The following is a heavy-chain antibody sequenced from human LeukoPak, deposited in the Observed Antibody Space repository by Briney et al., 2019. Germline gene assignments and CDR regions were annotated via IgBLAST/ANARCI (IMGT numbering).Heavy chain of an antibody. Sequence: GSLRLSCEASGFTFSTYSMNWIRQSAGKGLEWIGRIYTSGSNNYNPSVKSRVTMSVDTSQNQFSLKLTSVTAADTAVYYCAGVKVWGSYQTAFDYWGQGTLVTVSS. CDR1: GFTFSTYS. V-gene: IGHV4-4*07. D-gene: IGHD3-16*02. J-gene: IGHJ4*02. CDR2: IYTSGSN. CDR3: AGVKVWGSYQTAFDY.